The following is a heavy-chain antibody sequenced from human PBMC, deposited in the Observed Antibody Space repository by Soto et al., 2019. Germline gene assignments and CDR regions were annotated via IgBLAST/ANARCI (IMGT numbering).Heavy chain of an antibody. CDR1: GFSLSADGVG. D-gene: IGHD2-2*01. CDR2: IYWDDDK. CDR3: AHAYGGTSWPNDAFDV. J-gene: IGHJ3*01. Sequence: QITLKESGPTLVKPTQTLTLTCTFSGFSLSADGVGVGWIRQPPGKALAWLALIYWDDDKRYRPSLKSRLTITKDTSKNQVVLTMTNMDPVDTATYYCAHAYGGTSWPNDAFDVWGQGTVVTVSS. V-gene: IGHV2-5*02.